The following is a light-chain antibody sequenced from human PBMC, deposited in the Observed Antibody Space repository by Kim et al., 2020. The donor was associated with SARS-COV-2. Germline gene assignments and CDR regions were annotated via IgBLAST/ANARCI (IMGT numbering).Light chain of an antibody. CDR1: SSDSYNS. Sequence: SPGQSVTISCTGTSSDSYNSVSWYQRNPGKAPKLIIYDVSERPSGVPDRFSGSKSGNTASLTISGLQAEDEAEYYCSSYVATYTWVFGTGTTVTVL. CDR2: DVS. V-gene: IGLV2-11*01. CDR3: SSYVATYTWV. J-gene: IGLJ1*01.